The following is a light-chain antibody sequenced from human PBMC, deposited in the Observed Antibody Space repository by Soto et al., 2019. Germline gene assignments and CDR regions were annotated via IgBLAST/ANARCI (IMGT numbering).Light chain of an antibody. Sequence: EIVLTQSPATLSLSPGERATLSCRASQSFSSYLAWYQQKPGQAPRLLIYDASNRATGIPARFSGSGSGTDFTLTISSLQSEDFAVYYCQQYNNWPQTFGQGTKVDI. J-gene: IGKJ1*01. CDR2: DAS. CDR1: QSFSSY. V-gene: IGKV3-11*01. CDR3: QQYNNWPQT.